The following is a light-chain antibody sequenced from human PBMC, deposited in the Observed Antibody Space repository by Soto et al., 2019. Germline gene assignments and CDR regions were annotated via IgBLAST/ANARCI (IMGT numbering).Light chain of an antibody. CDR3: QQYGSSPRT. Sequence: EIVMTQSPATLSVSPGDRASLSCRASQSVSSNLAWYQQKPGQAPRLLIYGASSRATGIPDRFSGSGSGTEFTLTISRLEPEDFEVYYCQQYGSSPRTFGQGTKVDIK. CDR2: GAS. CDR1: QSVSSN. J-gene: IGKJ1*01. V-gene: IGKV3-20*01.